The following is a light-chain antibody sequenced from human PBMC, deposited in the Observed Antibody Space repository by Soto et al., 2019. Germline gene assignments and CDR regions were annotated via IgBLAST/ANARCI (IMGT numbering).Light chain of an antibody. CDR3: QQYGSSSPWT. V-gene: IGKV1-5*03. CDR1: QSVGSW. CDR2: KAS. J-gene: IGKJ1*01. Sequence: DIQMTQSPSTLSASVGDRVTITCRASQSVGSWLAWYQQKPGKAPKLLIYKASSLESGVPSRFSGSGSGTEFSFTISSLQPDDFASYHCQQYGSSSPWTFGHGTKVEIK.